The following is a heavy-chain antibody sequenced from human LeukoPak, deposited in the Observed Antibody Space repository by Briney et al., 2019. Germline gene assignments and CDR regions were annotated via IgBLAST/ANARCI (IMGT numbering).Heavy chain of an antibody. J-gene: IGHJ4*02. CDR2: ISAYNGNT. CDR3: AREGYDSSGYYYVSLDY. CDR1: CYTFTSYG. Sequence: ASVKVSCKASCYTFTSYGISWVPQAPGQGLEWMGWISAYNGNTNYAQKLQGRVTMTTDTSTSTAYMELRSLRSDDTAVYYCAREGYDSSGYYYVSLDYWGQGTLVTVSS. D-gene: IGHD3-22*01. V-gene: IGHV1-18*01.